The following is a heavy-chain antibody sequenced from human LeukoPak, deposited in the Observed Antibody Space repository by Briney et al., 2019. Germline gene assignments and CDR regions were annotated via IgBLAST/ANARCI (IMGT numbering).Heavy chain of an antibody. CDR3: ARGGGGYDILTGFGDY. Sequence: ASVKVTCKASGYTFTSYAMHWVRQAPGQRLEWMGWINAGNGNTKYSQEFQGRVTITRDTSASTAYMELSSLRSEDMAVYYCARGGGGYDILTGFGDYWGQGTLVTVSS. D-gene: IGHD3-9*01. CDR2: INAGNGNT. J-gene: IGHJ4*02. CDR1: GYTFTSYA. V-gene: IGHV1-3*03.